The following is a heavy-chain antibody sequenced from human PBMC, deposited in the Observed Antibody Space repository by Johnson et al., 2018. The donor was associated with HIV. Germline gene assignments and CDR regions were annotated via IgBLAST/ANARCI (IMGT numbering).Heavy chain of an antibody. D-gene: IGHD6-25*01. CDR3: ARVGAAGVDAFDI. J-gene: IGHJ3*02. CDR2: ISYDGSNE. CDR1: GFTFSSYA. Sequence: QVQLVESGGGVVQPGRSLSLSCVASGFTFSSYAMHWVRQAPGKGLEWVAVISYDGSNEYYADSVKGRFTISRDNAKNSLYLQMNSLRAEDTAVYYCARVGAAGVDAFDIWGQGTMVTVSS. V-gene: IGHV3-30-3*01.